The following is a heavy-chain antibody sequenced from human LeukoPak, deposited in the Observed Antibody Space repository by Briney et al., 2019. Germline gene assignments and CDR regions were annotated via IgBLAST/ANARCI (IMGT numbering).Heavy chain of an antibody. D-gene: IGHD2-2*01. V-gene: IGHV1-69*05. Sequence: SVKVSCKASGGTFSSYAISWVRQAPGQGLEWMGGIIPFFGAANYAQKFQGRVTITTDESTSTAYMDLSSLRSEDTAVDYCAGGPRYCSSTSCSGYFQYWGQGTLVTVAS. CDR3: AGGPRYCSSTSCSGYFQY. J-gene: IGHJ1*01. CDR2: IIPFFGAA. CDR1: GGTFSSYA.